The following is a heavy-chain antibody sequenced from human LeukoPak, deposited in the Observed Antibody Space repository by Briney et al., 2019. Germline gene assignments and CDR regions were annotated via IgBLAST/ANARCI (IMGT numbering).Heavy chain of an antibody. D-gene: IGHD2-15*01. V-gene: IGHV3-23*01. CDR2: ISGSGGST. J-gene: IGHJ4*02. CDR3: AKLSAVVMVVATVDY. Sequence: PGGSLRLSCAASGFTFTSYAMTWVRPAPGEGLPWVSAISGSGGSTYYADSVKGRFTISRDNSKNTLYLQMNSLRAEDTAVYYCAKLSAVVMVVATVDYWGQGTLVTVSS. CDR1: GFTFTSYA.